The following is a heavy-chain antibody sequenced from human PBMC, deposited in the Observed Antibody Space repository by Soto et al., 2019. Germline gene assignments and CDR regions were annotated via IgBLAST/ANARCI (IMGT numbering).Heavy chain of an antibody. CDR3: SASPSQYSSGWYPPGY. D-gene: IGHD6-19*01. V-gene: IGHV3-64*01. CDR2: ISSNGGST. Sequence: GSLRLSCAASGFTFSSYAMHWVRQAPGKGLEYVSAISSNGGSTYYANSVKGRFTISRDNSKNTLYLQMGSLRAEDMAVYYCSASPSQYSSGWYPPGYWGQGTLVTVSS. J-gene: IGHJ4*02. CDR1: GFTFSSYA.